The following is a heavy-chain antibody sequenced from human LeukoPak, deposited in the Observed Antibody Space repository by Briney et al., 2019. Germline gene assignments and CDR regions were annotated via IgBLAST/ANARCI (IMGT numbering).Heavy chain of an antibody. J-gene: IGHJ4*02. CDR1: GGSISSSSYY. V-gene: IGHV4-61*05. CDR2: IYYSGST. Sequence: SETLSLTCTVSGGSISSSSYYWGWIRQPPGKGLEWIGYIYYSGSTNYIPSLKSRVTISVDTSKNQFSLKLSSVTAADTAVYYCARSFVVDYYDSSGYSPMYYFDYWGQGTLVTVSS. CDR3: ARSFVVDYYDSSGYSPMYYFDY. D-gene: IGHD3-22*01.